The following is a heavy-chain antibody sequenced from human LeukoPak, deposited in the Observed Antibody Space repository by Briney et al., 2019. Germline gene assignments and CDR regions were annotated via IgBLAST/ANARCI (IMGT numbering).Heavy chain of an antibody. V-gene: IGHV3-9*01. J-gene: IGHJ4*02. D-gene: IGHD1-26*01. CDR3: ATRREREPFHY. CDR2: ISWNSVIM. Sequence: PGGSLRLSCAASGFNFNDYAKHWIRLVPGKGLEWLSGISWNSVIMTYADSVKGRFTISRDNARNSLFLQMNSLRDEDTALYYCATRREREPFHYWGQGTLVTVSS. CDR1: GFNFNDYA.